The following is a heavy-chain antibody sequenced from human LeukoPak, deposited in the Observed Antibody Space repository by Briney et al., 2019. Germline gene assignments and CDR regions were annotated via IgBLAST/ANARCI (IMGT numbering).Heavy chain of an antibody. CDR1: GYTFTSYY. D-gene: IGHD1-26*01. J-gene: IGHJ4*02. CDR2: INPSGGTT. CDR3: ARAFEGAQSGSYYVGRLYYFDY. Sequence: ASVKVSCKASGYTFTSYYMHWVRQAPGQGLEWMGLINPSGGTTRYAQKFQGRVTMTRDLSTSTDYMELSSLRSDDTAVYFCARAFEGAQSGSYYVGRLYYFDYWGQGTLVTVSS. V-gene: IGHV1-46*01.